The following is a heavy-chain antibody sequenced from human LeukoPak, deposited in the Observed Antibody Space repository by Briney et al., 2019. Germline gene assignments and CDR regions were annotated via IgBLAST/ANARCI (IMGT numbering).Heavy chain of an antibody. V-gene: IGHV4-4*07. D-gene: IGHD2-2*01. Sequence: PSETLSLTCTVSGGSISSYYWSWIRQPAGKGLEWIGRIYTSGSTNYNPSLKSRVTMSIDTSRNQFSLKLSSVTAADTAVYYCARAGDCSSTSCSPGYYFDYWGQGTLVTVSS. J-gene: IGHJ4*02. CDR2: IYTSGST. CDR1: GGSISSYY. CDR3: ARAGDCSSTSCSPGYYFDY.